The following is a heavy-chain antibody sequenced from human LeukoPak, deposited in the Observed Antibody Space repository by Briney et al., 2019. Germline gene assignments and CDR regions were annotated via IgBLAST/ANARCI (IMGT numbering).Heavy chain of an antibody. V-gene: IGHV4-61*02. CDR2: IYTSGST. D-gene: IGHD3-22*01. CDR3: ARDRSGYYDSSGYET. CDR1: GGSISSGSYY. J-gene: IGHJ4*02. Sequence: SETLSLTCTVSGGSISSGSYYWSWIRQPAGKGLEWIGRIYTSGSTNYNPSLKSRVTISVDTSKNQFSLKLSSVTAADTAVYYCARDRSGYYDSSGYETWGQGTLVTVSS.